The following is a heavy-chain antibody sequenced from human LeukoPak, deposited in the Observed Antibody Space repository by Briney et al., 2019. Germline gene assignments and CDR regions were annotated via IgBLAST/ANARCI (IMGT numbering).Heavy chain of an antibody. CDR2: ISSSGSTI. V-gene: IGHV3-11*01. CDR3: AKAKVGATFDY. J-gene: IGHJ4*02. D-gene: IGHD1-26*01. Sequence: GGSLRLSCAASGFTFSDYYMSWIRQAPGKGLEWVSYISSSGSTIYYADSVKGRFTISRDNAKNSLYLQMNSLRAEDTALYYCAKAKVGATFDYWGQGTLVTVSS. CDR1: GFTFSDYY.